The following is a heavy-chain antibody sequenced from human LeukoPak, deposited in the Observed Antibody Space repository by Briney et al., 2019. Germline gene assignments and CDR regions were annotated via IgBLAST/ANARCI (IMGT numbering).Heavy chain of an antibody. D-gene: IGHD6-13*01. CDR3: ARRIAAADAFDI. V-gene: IGHV4-61*02. CDR1: GGSISSGSYY. CDR2: IYPSGST. J-gene: IGHJ3*02. Sequence: SQTLSLTCTVSGGSISSGSYYWSWIRQPAGTGLEWIECIYPSGSTNYNPSLKSRVTISVDTSKNQFSMQLSSVTAADTAMYYCARRIAAADAFDIWGLGTMVSVSS.